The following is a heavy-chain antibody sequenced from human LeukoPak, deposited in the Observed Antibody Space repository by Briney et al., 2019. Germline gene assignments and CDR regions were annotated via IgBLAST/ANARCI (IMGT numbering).Heavy chain of an antibody. CDR1: GYTFTGYY. CDR2: INPNSGGT. CDR3: AGACRYSSGWYVPCDAFDI. Sequence: ASVKVSCKASGYTFTGYYMHWVRQAPGQGLEWMGWINPNSGGTNYAQKFQGRVTMTRDTSISTAYMELSRLRSDDTAVYYCAGACRYSSGWYVPCDAFDIWGQGTMVTVSS. V-gene: IGHV1-2*02. D-gene: IGHD6-19*01. J-gene: IGHJ3*02.